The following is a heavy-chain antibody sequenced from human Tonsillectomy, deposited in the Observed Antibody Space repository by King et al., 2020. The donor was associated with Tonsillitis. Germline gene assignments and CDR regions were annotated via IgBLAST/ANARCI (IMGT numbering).Heavy chain of an antibody. CDR1: GYTFTSYG. Sequence: KASGYTFTSYGISWVRQAPGQRLEWMGWISPYNGYTNYAQKLQVRVTMTTDTSTSTSYMELRSLQFDDTAVYYCARDKGEYSNSQLGYWGQGTLV. CDR2: ISPYNGYT. V-gene: IGHV1-18*04. D-gene: IGHD2/OR15-2a*01. CDR3: ARDKGEYSNSQLGY. J-gene: IGHJ4*02.